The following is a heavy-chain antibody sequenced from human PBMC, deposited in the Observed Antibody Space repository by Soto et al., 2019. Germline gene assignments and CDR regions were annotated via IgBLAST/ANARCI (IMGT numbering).Heavy chain of an antibody. V-gene: IGHV4-34*01. D-gene: IGHD4-4*01. CDR2: INHSGST. Sequence: SETLSLTCAVYGGSFSGYYWSWIRQPPGKGLEWIGEINHSGSTNYNPSLKSRVTISVDTSKNQFSLKLSSVTAADTAVYYCARGNSSLYFDYWGQGTLVTVSS. CDR3: ARGNSSLYFDY. J-gene: IGHJ4*02. CDR1: GGSFSGYY.